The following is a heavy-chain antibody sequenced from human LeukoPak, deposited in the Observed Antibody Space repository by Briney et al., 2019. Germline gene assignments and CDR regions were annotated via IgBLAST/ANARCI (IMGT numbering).Heavy chain of an antibody. V-gene: IGHV3-53*04. CDR1: GFTVSSNY. D-gene: IGHD4-23*01. CDR3: ARVTVAAVDV. J-gene: IGHJ6*02. Sequence: GGSLRLSCAASGFTVSSNYMSWVRQAPGKGLEWVSVIYSGDSTYYADSVKGRFTISRHNSKNTLYLQMNSLRAEDTAVYYCARVTVAAVDVWGQGTTVTVSS. CDR2: IYSGDST.